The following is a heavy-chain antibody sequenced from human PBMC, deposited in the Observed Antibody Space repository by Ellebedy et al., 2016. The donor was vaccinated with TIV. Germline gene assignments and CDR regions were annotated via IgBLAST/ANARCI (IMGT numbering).Heavy chain of an antibody. CDR2: ISSSGSTI. CDR3: ARNLDGYYSFYYGMDV. J-gene: IGHJ6*02. Sequence: PGGSLRLSCAASGFTFSYYEMNWVRQAPGKGLEWVSYISSSGSTIYYADSVNGRFTISRDNAKNSLYLQMNSLRADDTALYYCARNLDGYYSFYYGMDVWGQGTTVTVSS. CDR1: GFTFSYYE. V-gene: IGHV3-48*03. D-gene: IGHD5-24*01.